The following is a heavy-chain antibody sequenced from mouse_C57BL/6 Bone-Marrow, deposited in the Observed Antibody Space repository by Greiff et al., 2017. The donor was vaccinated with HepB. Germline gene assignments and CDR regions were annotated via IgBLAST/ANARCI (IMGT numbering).Heavy chain of an antibody. Sequence: EVQLVESGGGLVQPGGSMKLSCVASGFTFSNYWMNWVRQSPEKGLEWVAQIRLKSDNYATHYAESVKGRFTISRDESKSSVYLQMNNLRAAATGIYYCTGRDYSSGYWYFDVWGTGTTVTVSS. V-gene: IGHV6-3*01. D-gene: IGHD1-1*01. CDR2: IRLKSDNYAT. CDR1: GFTFSNYW. J-gene: IGHJ1*03. CDR3: TGRDYSSGYWYFDV.